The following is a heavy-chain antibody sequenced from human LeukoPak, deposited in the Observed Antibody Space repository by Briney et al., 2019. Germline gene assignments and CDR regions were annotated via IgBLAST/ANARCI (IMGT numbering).Heavy chain of an antibody. CDR3: ARQPGYFDL. CDR1: GGSISSYY. V-gene: IGHV4-59*08. J-gene: IGHJ2*01. Sequence: PSETLSLTCTVSGGSISSYYWSWIRQPPGKGLEWIGYIYYSGSTNYNPSLKSRATISVDTSKNQFSLKLSSVTAADTAVYYCARQPGYFDLWGRGTLVTVSS. CDR2: IYYSGST.